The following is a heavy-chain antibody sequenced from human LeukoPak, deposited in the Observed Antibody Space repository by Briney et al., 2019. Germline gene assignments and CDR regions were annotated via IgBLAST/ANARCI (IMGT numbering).Heavy chain of an antibody. CDR2: INPNSGGT. CDR1: GYTFTGYY. D-gene: IGHD3-10*01. Sequence: PGASVKVSCKASGYTFTGYYMHWVRQAPGQGLEWMGRINPNSGGTNYAQKFQGRVTMTRDTSISTAYMELSRLRSDDTAVYYCASAYRNYGSGSYYNGFDPWGQGTLVTVSS. V-gene: IGHV1-2*06. J-gene: IGHJ5*02. CDR3: ASAYRNYGSGSYYNGFDP.